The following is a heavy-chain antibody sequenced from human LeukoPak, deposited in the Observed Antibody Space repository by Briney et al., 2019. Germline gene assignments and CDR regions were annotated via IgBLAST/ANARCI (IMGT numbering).Heavy chain of an antibody. Sequence: ASVKVSCKASGGTFSSYAISWVRQAPGQGLEWMGGIIPIFGTANYAQKFQGRVTITADESSSTAYMEPSSLRSEDTAVYYCARVTAIPAAHFDYWGQGTLVTVSS. CDR1: GGTFSSYA. V-gene: IGHV1-69*13. CDR2: IIPIFGTA. CDR3: ARVTAIPAAHFDY. J-gene: IGHJ4*02. D-gene: IGHD2-2*01.